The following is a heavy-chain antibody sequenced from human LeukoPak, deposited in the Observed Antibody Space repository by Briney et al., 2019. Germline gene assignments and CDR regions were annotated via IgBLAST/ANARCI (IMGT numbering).Heavy chain of an antibody. CDR3: AGDIPYNSGWTYFDY. Sequence: PGGSLRLSCAASGFTVRSHYMSWVRQAPGKGLEWVAVIYSGGSTYYADSVKGRFTISRDNSKNTLYLQMNSLRAEDTAVYHCAGDIPYNSGWTYFDYWGQGTLVTVSS. V-gene: IGHV3-66*01. J-gene: IGHJ4*02. CDR1: GFTVRSHY. D-gene: IGHD6-19*01. CDR2: IYSGGST.